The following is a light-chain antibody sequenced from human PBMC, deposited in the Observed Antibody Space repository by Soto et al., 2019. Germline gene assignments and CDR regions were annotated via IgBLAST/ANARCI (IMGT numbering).Light chain of an antibody. CDR2: AAS. V-gene: IGKV1-39*01. CDR3: QQYGSSPIT. CDR1: PSISSY. Sequence: DVPISQSPSSLSASVGDRVTITCRASPSISSYLNWYQQKPGKAPKLLIYAASSLQSGVPSRFSGSGSGTDFTLTISRLEPEDFAVYYCQQYGSSPITFGQGTRLEI. J-gene: IGKJ5*01.